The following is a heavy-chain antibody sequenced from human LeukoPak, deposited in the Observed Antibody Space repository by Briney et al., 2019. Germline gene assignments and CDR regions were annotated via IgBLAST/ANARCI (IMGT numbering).Heavy chain of an antibody. CDR2: IYYSGST. CDR3: ARVFYYDSSGYSHNWFDP. D-gene: IGHD3-22*01. J-gene: IGHJ5*02. Sequence: SETLSLTCTVSGGSISSYYWSWIRQPPGKGLEWIGYIYYSGSTNYNPSLKSRVTISVDTSKNQFSLKLSSVTAADTAVYYCARVFYYDSSGYSHNWFDPWGQGTLLTVPS. V-gene: IGHV4-59*01. CDR1: GGSISSYY.